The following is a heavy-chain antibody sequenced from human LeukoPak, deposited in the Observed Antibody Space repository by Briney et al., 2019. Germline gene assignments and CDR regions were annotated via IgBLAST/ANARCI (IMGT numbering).Heavy chain of an antibody. CDR1: GFTFTTYW. V-gene: IGHV3-74*01. D-gene: IGHD3-10*01. Sequence: GGSLRLSCVASGFTFTTYWMHWVRQAPGKGLVWVSRINGDGSNSNYADSVKGRFTISRDNAKNSLYLQMNSLRAENTAVYYCARDLYYGPFMSWGQGTLVTVSS. J-gene: IGHJ4*02. CDR3: ARDLYYGPFMS. CDR2: INGDGSNS.